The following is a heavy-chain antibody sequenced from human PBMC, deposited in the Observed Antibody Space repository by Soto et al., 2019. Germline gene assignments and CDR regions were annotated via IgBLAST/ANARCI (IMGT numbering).Heavy chain of an antibody. V-gene: IGHV3-23*01. CDR1: GFTFSGYA. J-gene: IGHJ3*02. Sequence: GGSLRLSXAASGFTFSGYAMNWVRQVPGKGLEWVSSIGGGGDDTYYADYVKGRFTISRDNSKSMLFLQMSSLRGEDTAVYYCAKDRMSYNSVWDPFDIWGQGTMVTVSS. CDR2: IGGGGDDT. CDR3: AKDRMSYNSVWDPFDI. D-gene: IGHD1-20*01.